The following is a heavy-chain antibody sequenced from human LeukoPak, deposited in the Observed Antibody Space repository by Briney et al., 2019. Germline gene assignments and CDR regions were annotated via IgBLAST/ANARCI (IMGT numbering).Heavy chain of an antibody. Sequence: GGSLRLSCAASGFTFSNAWMSWVRQAPGKGLESVSYISSSSATIFYADSVKGRFTISRDNAKNSLYLQMNSLRPEDTAVYCARDRSGAHYYIDVWGKGTTVTVSS. CDR2: ISSSSATI. CDR1: GFTFSNAW. V-gene: IGHV3-48*01. J-gene: IGHJ6*03. D-gene: IGHD1-26*01. CDR3: ARDRSGAHYYIDV.